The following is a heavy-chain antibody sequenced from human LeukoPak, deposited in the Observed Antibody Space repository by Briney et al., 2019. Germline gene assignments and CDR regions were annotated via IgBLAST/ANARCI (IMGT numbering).Heavy chain of an antibody. D-gene: IGHD2-2*01. V-gene: IGHV3-73*01. CDR1: GFTFSGSA. CDR2: VRSKTNSYST. J-gene: IGHJ6*02. CDR3: GSYCSSSYSYGMEV. Sequence: GGSLRLSCAASGFTFSGSAMHWVRQASGKGLEWVCRVRSKTNSYSTTYAASVRGRFTISRDDSKNTAYLQMNSLKTEDSAVYYCGSYCSSSYSYGMEVWGQGKTVTVSS.